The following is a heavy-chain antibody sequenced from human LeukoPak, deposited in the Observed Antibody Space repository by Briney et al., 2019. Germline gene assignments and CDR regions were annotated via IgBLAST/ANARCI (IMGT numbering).Heavy chain of an antibody. CDR1: GFTFSSYW. CDR3: ILAAAGTEFDS. J-gene: IGHJ4*02. CDR2: IDTDGSST. D-gene: IGHD6-13*01. Sequence: PGGSLRLSCAASGFTFSSYWMHWVRQAPGKGLVWVSRIDTDGSSTSYADSVKGRFTISRDNAKNTLYLQMSSLGAEDTAVYYCILAAAGTEFDSWGQGTLVTVSS. V-gene: IGHV3-74*01.